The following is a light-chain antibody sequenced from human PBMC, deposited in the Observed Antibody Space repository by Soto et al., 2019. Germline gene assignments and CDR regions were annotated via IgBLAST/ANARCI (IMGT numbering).Light chain of an antibody. CDR3: CSYTGSSTSVV. J-gene: IGLJ2*01. Sequence: QSVLTQPASVSGSPGQSITISCTGTSSDVGSYNLVSWYQQHPGKAPKLMIYEGSKRPSGLSNRFSGSKSGNTASLTISGLQAEDEADYYCCSYTGSSTSVVFGGGTKLTVL. CDR1: SSDVGSYNL. CDR2: EGS. V-gene: IGLV2-23*01.